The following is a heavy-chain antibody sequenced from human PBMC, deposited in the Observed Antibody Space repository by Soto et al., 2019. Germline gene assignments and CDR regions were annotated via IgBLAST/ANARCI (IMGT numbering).Heavy chain of an antibody. Sequence: KPSETLSLTCAVSGGSISSGGYSWSWIRQPPGKGLEWIGYIYHSGSTYYNPSLKSRVTISVDRSKNQFSLKLSSVTAADTAVYYCARGTIYDYVWGSPETNFDYWGQGTLVTVSS. CDR3: ARGTIYDYVWGSPETNFDY. CDR1: GGSISSGGYS. CDR2: IYHSGST. V-gene: IGHV4-30-2*01. D-gene: IGHD3-16*01. J-gene: IGHJ4*02.